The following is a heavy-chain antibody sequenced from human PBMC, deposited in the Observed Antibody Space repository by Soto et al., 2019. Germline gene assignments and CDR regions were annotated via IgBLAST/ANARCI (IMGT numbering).Heavy chain of an antibody. CDR2: INPNSGGT. D-gene: IGHD3-3*01. CDR1: GGTFSSYA. J-gene: IGHJ5*02. Sequence: QVQLVQSGAEVKKPGSSVKVSCKASGGTFSSYAISWVRQAPGQGLEWMGGINPNSGGTNYAQKFQGWVTMTRDTSISTAYMELSRLRSDDTAVYYCARGRRITIFGVDLNWFDPWGQGTLVTVSS. CDR3: ARGRRITIFGVDLNWFDP. V-gene: IGHV1-2*04.